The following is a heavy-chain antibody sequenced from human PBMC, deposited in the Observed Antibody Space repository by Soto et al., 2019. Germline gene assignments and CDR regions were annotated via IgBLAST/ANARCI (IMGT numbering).Heavy chain of an antibody. D-gene: IGHD3-16*01. CDR3: ARESFGITLYGMDV. CDR1: GYTFTGQY. Sequence: GASVQVSCKASGYTFTGQYMHWVRQAPGQGLEWMGWINPNSGDTNYAQKFQGRVTMTRDTSIGTAYMELSSLRSNDTAIYYCARESFGITLYGMDVWGQGTTVTVSS. J-gene: IGHJ6*02. V-gene: IGHV1-2*02. CDR2: INPNSGDT.